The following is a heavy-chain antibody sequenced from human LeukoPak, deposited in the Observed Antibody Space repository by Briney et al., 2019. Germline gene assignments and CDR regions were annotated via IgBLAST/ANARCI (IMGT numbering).Heavy chain of an antibody. CDR3: ARAHPYSRRYNIYYYYGMDV. J-gene: IGHJ6*02. CDR1: GFTFSSYA. Sequence: GRSLRLSCAASGFTFSSYAMHWVRQAPGKGLEWVAVISYDGSNKYYADSVKGRFTISRDNSKNTLYLQMNSLRAEDTAVYYCARAHPYSRRYNIYYYYGMDVWGQGTTVTVSS. CDR2: ISYDGSNK. D-gene: IGHD2-2*02. V-gene: IGHV3-30-3*01.